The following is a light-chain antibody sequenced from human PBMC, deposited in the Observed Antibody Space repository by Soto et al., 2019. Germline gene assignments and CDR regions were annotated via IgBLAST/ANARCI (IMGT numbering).Light chain of an antibody. Sequence: EIVLTQSPGTLSLSPGERAILSCRASRSLSSSYVVWYQQKPGQAPRLLIYAASRRATGIPDRFSGSGSATEYTLTISRLEPEDFAVYYCQQQGTFGQGTKVDIK. J-gene: IGKJ2*01. CDR3: QQQGT. CDR1: RSLSSSY. CDR2: AAS. V-gene: IGKV3-20*01.